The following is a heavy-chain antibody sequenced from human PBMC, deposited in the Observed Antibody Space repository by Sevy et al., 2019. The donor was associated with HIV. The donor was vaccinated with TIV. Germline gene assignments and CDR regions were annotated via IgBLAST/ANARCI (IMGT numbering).Heavy chain of an antibody. CDR1: GFTFSSYA. CDR2: ISYDGSNK. D-gene: IGHD3-3*01. CDR3: ARDRRGRGSGYDVDWFDP. Sequence: GGSLRLSCAASGFTFSSYAMHWVRQAPGKGLEWVAVISYDGSNKYYADSVKGRFTISRDNSKNTLYLQMNSLRAEDTAVYYCARDRRGRGSGYDVDWFDPWGQGPLVTVSS. J-gene: IGHJ5*02. V-gene: IGHV3-30-3*01.